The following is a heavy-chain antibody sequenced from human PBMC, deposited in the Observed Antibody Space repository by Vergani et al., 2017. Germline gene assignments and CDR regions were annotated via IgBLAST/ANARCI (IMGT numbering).Heavy chain of an antibody. Sequence: QVQLVESGGGMVQPGGSLRLSCEAPGCTFNSYGMHLVRQAPGKGLEWVASIRSDESRRYYGDSMEGPFTISRDNSKNTLYLQMKSLRPEDTAVYYCAKEGGGYCSGGACYPEYWGQGTLVIVSS. CDR3: AKEGGGYCSGGACYPEY. J-gene: IGHJ4*02. D-gene: IGHD2-15*01. CDR2: IRSDESRR. V-gene: IGHV3-30*02. CDR1: GCTFNSYG.